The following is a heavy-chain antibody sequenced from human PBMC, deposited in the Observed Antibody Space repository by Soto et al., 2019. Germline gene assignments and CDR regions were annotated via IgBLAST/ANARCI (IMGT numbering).Heavy chain of an antibody. J-gene: IGHJ5*02. D-gene: IGHD3-3*01. CDR1: GGSISSGGYY. CDR2: LYYSGST. V-gene: IGHV4-31*03. Sequence: QVQLQESGPGLVKPSQTLSLTCTVSGGSISSGGYYWIWIRPHPGKGLEWIGYLYYSGSTYYNPTLKSRVTISGDTSKSQFSLKLSSVTAADTAGYYGASISSGFWSGYAPYGCDPWGQGTLVTVSS. CDR3: ASISSGFWSGYAPYGCDP.